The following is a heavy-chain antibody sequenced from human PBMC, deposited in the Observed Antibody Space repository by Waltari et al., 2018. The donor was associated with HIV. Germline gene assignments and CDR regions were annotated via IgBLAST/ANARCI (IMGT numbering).Heavy chain of an antibody. D-gene: IGHD6-19*01. CDR1: GLTFSYYS. J-gene: IGHJ4*02. Sequence: QVQLVESGGRLVNPGRSLRLSCATSGLTFSYYSMSWIRQAPGKGLEWVSYIRSDTDTIYYADSVKGRFTISRDNAKNSLYLQMNRLSVEDTAVYYCARLKYSSGFFDYWGQGALVTVSS. V-gene: IGHV3-11*01. CDR2: IRSDTDTI. CDR3: ARLKYSSGFFDY.